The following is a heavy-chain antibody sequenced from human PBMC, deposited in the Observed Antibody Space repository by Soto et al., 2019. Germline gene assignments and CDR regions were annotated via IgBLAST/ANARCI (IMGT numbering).Heavy chain of an antibody. Sequence: PSETLSLTCAVYGGSFSGYYWSWIRQPPGKGLEWIGEINHSGSTNYNPSLKSRVTISVDTSKNQFSLKLSSVTAADTAVYYCARHYDILTGYPSNFDYWGQGTLVTVSS. CDR2: INHSGST. CDR3: ARHYDILTGYPSNFDY. D-gene: IGHD3-9*01. V-gene: IGHV4-34*01. J-gene: IGHJ4*02. CDR1: GGSFSGYY.